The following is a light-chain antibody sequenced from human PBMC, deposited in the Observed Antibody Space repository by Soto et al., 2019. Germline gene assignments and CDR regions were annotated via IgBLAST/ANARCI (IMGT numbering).Light chain of an antibody. Sequence: SYELTQPPSVSVAPGQTATITCGGNNIGSKSVHWYQQKPGQAPVLVVYDDSDRPSGIPERFSGSNSGNTATLTISRVEAGDEADYYCQVWDSSGDHVVFGGGNKLTVL. CDR1: NIGSKS. CDR2: DDS. CDR3: QVWDSSGDHVV. J-gene: IGLJ2*01. V-gene: IGLV3-21*02.